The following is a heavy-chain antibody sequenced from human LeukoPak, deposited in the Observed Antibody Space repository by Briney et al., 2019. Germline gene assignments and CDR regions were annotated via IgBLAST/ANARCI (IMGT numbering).Heavy chain of an antibody. J-gene: IGHJ6*04. CDR1: GFTFSSYS. D-gene: IGHD6-13*01. V-gene: IGHV3-21*01. CDR2: ISSSSSHI. Sequence: GGSLRLSCAASGFTFSSYSMNWVRQAPGKGLEWVSSISSSSSHIYYADSVKGRFTISRDNAKNSLYLQMNSLRAEDTAVYYCARDAYSSSWYPMDVWGKGTTVTVSS. CDR3: ARDAYSSSWYPMDV.